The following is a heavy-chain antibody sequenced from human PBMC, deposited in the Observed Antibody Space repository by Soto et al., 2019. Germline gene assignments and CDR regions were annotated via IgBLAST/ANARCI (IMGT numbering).Heavy chain of an antibody. D-gene: IGHD3-22*01. CDR2: IYYSGST. Sequence: QLQLQESGPGLVKPSETLSLTCTVSGGSISSSSYYWGWIRQPPGKGLEWIGSIYYSGSTYYNPSLKSRVTISVDTSKNQFSLKLSSVTAADTAVYYCARHPSPYYASSGPVDWFDPWGQGTLVTVSS. J-gene: IGHJ5*02. CDR3: ARHPSPYYASSGPVDWFDP. CDR1: GGSISSSSYY. V-gene: IGHV4-39*01.